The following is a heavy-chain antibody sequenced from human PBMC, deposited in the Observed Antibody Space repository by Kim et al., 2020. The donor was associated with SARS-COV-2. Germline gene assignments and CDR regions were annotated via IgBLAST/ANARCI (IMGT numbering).Heavy chain of an antibody. D-gene: IGHD4-17*01. V-gene: IGHV4-30-4*01. Sequence: SETLSLTCTVSGGSISSGDYYWSWIRQPPGKGLEWIGYIYYSGSTYYNPSLKSRVTISVDTSKNQFSLKLSSVTAADTAVYYCAREKTTVTTSCAFDIWGQGTMVTASS. CDR2: IYYSGST. J-gene: IGHJ3*02. CDR1: GGSISSGDYY. CDR3: AREKTTVTTSCAFDI.